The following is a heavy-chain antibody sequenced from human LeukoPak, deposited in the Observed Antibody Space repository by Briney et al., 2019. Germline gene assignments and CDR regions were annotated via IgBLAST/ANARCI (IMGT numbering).Heavy chain of an antibody. V-gene: IGHV4-30-2*01. Sequence: SETLSLTCAVSGGSISSGGYSWSWIRQPPGKGLEWIGYIYHSGSTYYNPSLKSRVTISVDRSKNQFSLKLSSVTAADTAVYYCARGPYSSGWSTRYYFDYWGQGTLVTVSS. J-gene: IGHJ4*02. D-gene: IGHD6-19*01. CDR1: GGSISSGGYS. CDR3: ARGPYSSGWSTRYYFDY. CDR2: IYHSGST.